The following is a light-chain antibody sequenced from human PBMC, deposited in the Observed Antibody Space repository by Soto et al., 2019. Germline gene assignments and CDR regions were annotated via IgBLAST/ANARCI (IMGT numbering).Light chain of an antibody. CDR2: DAS. V-gene: IGKV1-5*01. J-gene: IGKJ2*01. CDR3: YQYNSYGPGYT. CDR1: QSISSW. Sequence: DIQMTQSPSTLSASVGDRVTITCRASQSISSWLAWYQQKPGKAPKLLIYDASSLEIGVPSRFSGSGSGTEFTLTIRRLQPDDFSPDYCYQYNSYGPGYTFGQGTKLEI.